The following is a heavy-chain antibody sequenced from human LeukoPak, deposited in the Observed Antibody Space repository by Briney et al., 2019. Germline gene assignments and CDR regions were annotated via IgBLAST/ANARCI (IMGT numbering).Heavy chain of an antibody. CDR2: IYTSGST. Sequence: PSETLSLTCTVSGGSISSYYWSWIRQPAGKGLEWIGRIYTSGSTYYNPSLKSRVTISVDTSKNQFSLKLSSVTAADTAVYYCAGHRSPRWLQYLCYFDYWGQGALVTVSS. CDR3: AGHRSPRWLQYLCYFDY. J-gene: IGHJ4*02. D-gene: IGHD5-24*01. CDR1: GGSISSYY. V-gene: IGHV4-4*07.